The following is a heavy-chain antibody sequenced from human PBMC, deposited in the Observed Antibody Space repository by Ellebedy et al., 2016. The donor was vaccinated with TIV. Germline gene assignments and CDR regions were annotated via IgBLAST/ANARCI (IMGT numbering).Heavy chain of an antibody. Sequence: LSLTCAASGFTFSSYWMHWVRQAPGKGLEWVALIWHDGSNENYADSVKGRFTISRDNSKNSLYLQMNSLRAEDTAVYYCTRDLMASNWFDPWGQGTLVTVSS. J-gene: IGHJ5*02. CDR3: TRDLMASNWFDP. CDR2: IWHDGSNE. CDR1: GFTFSSYW. V-gene: IGHV3-33*08. D-gene: IGHD3-10*01.